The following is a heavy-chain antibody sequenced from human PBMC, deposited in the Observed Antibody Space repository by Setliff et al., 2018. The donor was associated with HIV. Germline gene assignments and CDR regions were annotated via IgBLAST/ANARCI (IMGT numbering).Heavy chain of an antibody. J-gene: IGHJ4*02. CDR2: IDAGNGNT. CDR1: GYSFTDYY. CDR3: ARVDYYDSSGYWHFDY. D-gene: IGHD3-22*01. Sequence: ASVKVSCKASGYSFTDYYIHWVRQAPGQRLEWMGWIDAGNGNTKYSQKFQGRVTITRDTSASTAYLELSSLRSEDTAVYYCARVDYYDSSGYWHFDYWGQGTLVTVSS. V-gene: IGHV1-3*01.